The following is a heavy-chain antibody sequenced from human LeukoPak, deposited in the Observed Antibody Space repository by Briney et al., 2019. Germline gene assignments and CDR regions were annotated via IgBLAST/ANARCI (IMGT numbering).Heavy chain of an antibody. D-gene: IGHD3-22*01. Sequence: ASLSLSCTASGYTFTGYYMHWVRQAPGQGLEWMGWINANSGDTKYAQTFQGRVTMTRDTSISTAYMELSRLRSDDTAMYYCAREISGYSDYWGQGTLVTVSS. CDR1: GYTFTGYY. CDR3: AREISGYSDY. V-gene: IGHV1-2*02. CDR2: INANSGDT. J-gene: IGHJ4*02.